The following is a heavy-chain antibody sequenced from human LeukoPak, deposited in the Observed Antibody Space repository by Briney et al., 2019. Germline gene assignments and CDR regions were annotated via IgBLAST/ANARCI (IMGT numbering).Heavy chain of an antibody. CDR1: GGSISSGDYY. Sequence: SQTLSLTCTVSGGSISSGDYYWSWIRQPPGKGLEWIGYIYYSGSTYYNPSLKSRVTISVDSSKNQFSLKLSSVTAADTAVYYCARHPPYVPQPHAFDIWGQGTMVTVSS. CDR3: ARHPPYVPQPHAFDI. J-gene: IGHJ3*02. V-gene: IGHV4-30-4*01. D-gene: IGHD3-16*01. CDR2: IYYSGST.